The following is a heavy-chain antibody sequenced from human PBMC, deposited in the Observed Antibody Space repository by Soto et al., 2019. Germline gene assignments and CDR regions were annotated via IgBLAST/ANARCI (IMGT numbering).Heavy chain of an antibody. CDR1: GFTFSSYW. J-gene: IGHJ4*02. Sequence: EVQLVESGGGLVQPGGSLRVSCAASGFTFSSYWMHWVRQAPGKGLVWVSRINSDGSSTSYADSVKGRFTISRDNAKNRRYLQMNSLRAENTAIYYCARRGAVAGLHYWGQGTLVTVSS. CDR3: ARRGAVAGLHY. CDR2: INSDGSST. V-gene: IGHV3-74*01. D-gene: IGHD6-19*01.